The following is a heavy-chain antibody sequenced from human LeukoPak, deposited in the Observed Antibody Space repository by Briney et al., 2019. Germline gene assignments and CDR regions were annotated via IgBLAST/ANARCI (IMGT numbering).Heavy chain of an antibody. CDR2: MNPNSGNT. CDR3: ARGAVDTNYYYYMDV. J-gene: IGHJ6*03. Sequence: GASVKVPCKASGYTFTSYDINWVRQATGQGLEWMGWMNPNSGNTGYAQKFQGRVTITRNTSISTAYMELSSLRSEDTAVYYCARGAVDTNYYYYMDVWGKGTTVTVSS. V-gene: IGHV1-8*03. D-gene: IGHD5-18*01. CDR1: GYTFTSYD.